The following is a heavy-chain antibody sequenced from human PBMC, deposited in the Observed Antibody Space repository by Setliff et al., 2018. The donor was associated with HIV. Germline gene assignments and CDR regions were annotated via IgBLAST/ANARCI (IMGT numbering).Heavy chain of an antibody. CDR3: ATLDYYGSATYNLALHY. CDR2: SIPILGIG. D-gene: IGHD3-10*01. CDR1: GGTFSSYT. Sequence: ASVKVSCKASGGTFSSYTINWVRQAPGQGLEWMGRSIPILGIGNDEQAQKFKGRVTFTADKSTSTVYMELSSLRSEDTAIYYCATLDYYGSATYNLALHYWGQGTLVTVSS. V-gene: IGHV1-69*02. J-gene: IGHJ4*02.